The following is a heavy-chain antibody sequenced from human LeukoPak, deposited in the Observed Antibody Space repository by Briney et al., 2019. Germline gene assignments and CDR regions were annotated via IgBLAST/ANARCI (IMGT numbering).Heavy chain of an antibody. V-gene: IGHV1-46*01. J-gene: IGHJ6*02. CDR1: GYTFTSYY. Sequence: ASVKVSCKASGYTFTSYYMHWVRQAPGQGLEWMGIINPSGGSTSYAQKFQGRVTMTRDTSTSTVYMELSSLRSEDTAVYYCAREPIYYDILTADYYYYYGMDVWGQGTTATVSS. CDR3: AREPIYYDILTADYYYYYGMDV. CDR2: INPSGGST. D-gene: IGHD3-9*01.